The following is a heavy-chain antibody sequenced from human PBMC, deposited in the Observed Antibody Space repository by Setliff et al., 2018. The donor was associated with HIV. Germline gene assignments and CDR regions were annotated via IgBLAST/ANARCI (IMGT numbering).Heavy chain of an antibody. V-gene: IGHV4-59*11. CDR2: IYSSGTT. J-gene: IGHJ5*02. D-gene: IGHD3-10*01. Sequence: SETLSLTCFVSGVSISDHYWGWIRQPPGKGLEWIGYIYSSGTTQYNPSVESRVTMSVDTSKNQFSLKLTSVTAADTAVYYCARDRHSSGLGSYGPWGPGTLVTVSS. CDR1: GVSISDHY. CDR3: ARDRHSSGLGSYGP.